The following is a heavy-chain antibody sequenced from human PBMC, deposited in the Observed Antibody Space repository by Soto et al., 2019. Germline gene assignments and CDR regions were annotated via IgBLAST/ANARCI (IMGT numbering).Heavy chain of an antibody. Sequence: SVKVPCTACVYSFNVYYMYWVRQDPGQGLEGMGWINPNSGGTNYAQKFQGWVTMTRDTSISTAYMELSRLRSDDTAVYYCARDIVVVPAAILSYYYYYGMDVWGQGTTVTVSS. CDR1: VYSFNVYY. J-gene: IGHJ6*02. D-gene: IGHD2-2*01. V-gene: IGHV1-2*04. CDR2: INPNSGGT. CDR3: ARDIVVVPAAILSYYYYYGMDV.